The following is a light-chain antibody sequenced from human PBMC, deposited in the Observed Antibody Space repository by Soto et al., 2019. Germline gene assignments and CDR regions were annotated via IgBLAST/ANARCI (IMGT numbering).Light chain of an antibody. CDR1: QSVSSY. V-gene: IGKV3-11*01. J-gene: IGKJ5*01. Sequence: EIVLTQSPGTLSLSPGERATLSCRASQSVSSYLAWYQQKPGQAPRRLIYDASNRATGIPARFSGSGSGTDSTLTISSREPEDVAVYNCQYRSNWSPGTFGQGTRLEIK. CDR2: DAS. CDR3: QYRSNWSPGT.